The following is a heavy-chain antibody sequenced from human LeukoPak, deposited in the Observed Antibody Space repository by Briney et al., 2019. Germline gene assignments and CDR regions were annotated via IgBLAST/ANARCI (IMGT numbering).Heavy chain of an antibody. D-gene: IGHD4-23*01. J-gene: IGHJ4*02. V-gene: IGHV1-2*02. CDR2: INPNGAGT. CDR3: ARDLDGGHDY. CDR1: GYTFTGYH. Sequence: ASVKVSCKASGYTFTGYHIHWVRQAPGQGLEWMGWINPNGAGTNYAQKFQGRVTMTRDTSISTAYMELNRLRSDDTAVYYCARDLDGGHDYWGQGTLVTVSS.